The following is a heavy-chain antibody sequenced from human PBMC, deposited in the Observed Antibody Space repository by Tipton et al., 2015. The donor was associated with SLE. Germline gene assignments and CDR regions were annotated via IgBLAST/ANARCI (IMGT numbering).Heavy chain of an antibody. V-gene: IGHV3-23*01. D-gene: IGHD6-6*01. J-gene: IGHJ5*02. Sequence: SLRLSCAASGFTFSNYAMSWVRQAPGKGLEWVSAISGSGGSTYYADSVKGRLTISRDNSKNTLYLQMNSLRDEDTAVYYCARVGEYIGPWSQGTLVTVSS. CDR3: ARVGEYIGP. CDR2: ISGSGGST. CDR1: GFTFSNYA.